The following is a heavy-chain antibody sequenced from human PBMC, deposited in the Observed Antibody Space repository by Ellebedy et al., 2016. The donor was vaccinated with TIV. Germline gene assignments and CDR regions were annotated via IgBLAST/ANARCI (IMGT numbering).Heavy chain of an antibody. CDR3: ARAHTYYFYYMGV. J-gene: IGHJ6*03. CDR2: IIGMFGTT. V-gene: IGHV1-69*13. Sequence: ASVKVSXXTSGGTFSSYAVSWVRQAPGQGLEWMGGIIGMFGTTTYAQKFQGRITVSADESTSTAYMELPSLRSDDTAAYYCARAHTYYFYYMGVWGKGTTVTVSS. CDR1: GGTFSSYA.